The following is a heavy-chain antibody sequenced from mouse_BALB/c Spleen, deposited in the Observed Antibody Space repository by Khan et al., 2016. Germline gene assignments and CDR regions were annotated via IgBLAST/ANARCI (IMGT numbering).Heavy chain of an antibody. J-gene: IGHJ1*01. V-gene: IGHV4-1*02. CDR1: GFDFSRYW. CDR3: ARRGDGYWYVDG. CDR2: VNPDSSTI. Sequence: EVQLLESGGGLVQPGGSLKLSCVASGFDFSRYWMSWVRQAPGNGLEWIGAVNPDSSTINYTQSLKDKFIISRDNDKTTLYLQMSKVRSEDPALYYCARRGDGYWYVDGWGAGTTVTVSS. D-gene: IGHD2-3*01.